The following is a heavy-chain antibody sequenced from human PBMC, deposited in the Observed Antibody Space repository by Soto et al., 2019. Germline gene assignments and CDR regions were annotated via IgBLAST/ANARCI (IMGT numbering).Heavy chain of an antibody. CDR1: GGSISSYY. J-gene: IGHJ4*02. Sequence: PSETLSLTCTVSGGSISSYYWSWIRQPPGKGLEWIGYIYYSGSTNYNPSLKSRVTISVDTSKNQFSLRLSSVTAADTAVYYCARRYGGNLDYWGQGTLVTVSS. D-gene: IGHD5-18*01. CDR3: ARRYGGNLDY. CDR2: IYYSGST. V-gene: IGHV4-59*08.